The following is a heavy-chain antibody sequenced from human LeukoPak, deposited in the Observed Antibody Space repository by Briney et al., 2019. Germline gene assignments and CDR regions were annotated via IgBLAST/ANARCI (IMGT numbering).Heavy chain of an antibody. J-gene: IGHJ4*02. CDR2: INVNSGIT. CDR1: GHTFTNYG. CDR3: AIMVYFTVGWYYFDY. V-gene: IGHV1-18*01. D-gene: IGHD2-8*01. Sequence: ASVKVSCKASGHTFTNYGISWVRQAPGQGLEWMGWINVNSGITSYAQKVQGRVTMTTDTSTNTAYMELGSLRSDDTAMYYCAIMVYFTVGWYYFDYWGQGTLVTVSS.